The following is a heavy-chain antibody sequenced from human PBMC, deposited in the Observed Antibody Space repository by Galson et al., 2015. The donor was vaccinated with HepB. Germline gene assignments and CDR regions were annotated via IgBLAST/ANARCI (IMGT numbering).Heavy chain of an antibody. D-gene: IGHD3-3*02. Sequence: SLRLSCAASGFTFSDYYMEWVRQAPGKGPEWVGRVRHKARRYTTDYVASVEGRFTISRDDSKNPRHLQMDSLKTEDTAVYYCSRTLPGIDLDYWGQGTLVTVSS. CDR3: SRTLPGIDLDY. V-gene: IGHV3-72*01. J-gene: IGHJ4*02. CDR1: GFTFSDYY. CDR2: VRHKARRYTT.